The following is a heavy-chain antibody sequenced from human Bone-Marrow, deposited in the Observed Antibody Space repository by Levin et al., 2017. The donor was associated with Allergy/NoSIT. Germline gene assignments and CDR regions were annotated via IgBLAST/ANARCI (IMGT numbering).Heavy chain of an antibody. V-gene: IGHV1-46*01. J-gene: IGHJ4*02. Sequence: ASVKVSCKASGYTFTSYYMHWVRQAPGQGLEWMGIINPSGGSTSYAQKFQGRVTMTRDTSTSTVYMELSSLRSEDTAVYYCASTAGLRYLGGGLFDYWGQGTLVTVSS. CDR3: ASTAGLRYLGGGLFDY. CDR1: GYTFTSYY. D-gene: IGHD3-9*01. CDR2: INPSGGST.